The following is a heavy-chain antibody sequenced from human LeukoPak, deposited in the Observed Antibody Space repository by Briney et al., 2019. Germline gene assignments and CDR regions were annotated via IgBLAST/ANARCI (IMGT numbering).Heavy chain of an antibody. CDR1: GFTFSSYW. Sequence: PGGSLRLSCAASGFTFSSYWMSWVRQAPGKGLKWVANIKQDGSEKYYVDSVKGRFTISRDNSKNTLYLQMNSLRAEDTAVYYCARDRFPYDILTGYFDYWGQGTLVTVSS. CDR3: ARDRFPYDILTGYFDY. J-gene: IGHJ4*02. V-gene: IGHV3-7*01. CDR2: IKQDGSEK. D-gene: IGHD3-9*01.